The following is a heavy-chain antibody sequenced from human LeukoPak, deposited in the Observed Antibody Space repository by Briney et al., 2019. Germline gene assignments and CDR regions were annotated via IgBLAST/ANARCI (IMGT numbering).Heavy chain of an antibody. D-gene: IGHD3-10*01. CDR1: GFTFSSYS. Sequence: KSGGSLRLSCAASGFTFSSYSMNWVRQAPGKGLEWVSSISSSSSYIYYADSVKGRFTISRDNAKNSLYLQTNSLRAEDTAVYYRARRGDYGSGSPHDFDYWGQGTLVTVSS. V-gene: IGHV3-21*01. CDR3: ARRGDYGSGSPHDFDY. J-gene: IGHJ4*02. CDR2: ISSSSSYI.